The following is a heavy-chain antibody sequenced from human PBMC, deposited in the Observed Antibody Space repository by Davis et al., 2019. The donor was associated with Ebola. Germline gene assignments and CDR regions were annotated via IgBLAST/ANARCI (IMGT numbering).Heavy chain of an antibody. Sequence: AASVKVSCKASGGTFSSYAISWVRQAPGQGLEWMGGIIPIFGTANHAQKFQGRVTITADESTSTAYMELSSLRSEDTAVYYCARGTAKSIVATITHYYYGMDVWGQGTTVTVSS. CDR3: ARGTAKSIVATITHYYYGMDV. CDR2: IIPIFGTA. J-gene: IGHJ6*02. D-gene: IGHD5-12*01. CDR1: GGTFSSYA. V-gene: IGHV1-69*13.